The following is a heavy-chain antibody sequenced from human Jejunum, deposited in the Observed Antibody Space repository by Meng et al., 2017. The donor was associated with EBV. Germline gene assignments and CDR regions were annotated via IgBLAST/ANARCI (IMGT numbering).Heavy chain of an antibody. Sequence: QVQLVGXXXXXVQXGXXXRLSXXASGFTFSNYGMHWVRQAPGKGLEWVAVISYDANKKYYADSVTGRFTISRDNSRNTLYLQMDSLRTEDTAVYYCAKKRFDSGNYSPVDYWGQGTLVTVSS. CDR1: GFTFSNYG. J-gene: IGHJ4*02. CDR3: AKKRFDSGNYSPVDY. V-gene: IGHV3-30*18. D-gene: IGHD3-10*01. CDR2: ISYDANKK.